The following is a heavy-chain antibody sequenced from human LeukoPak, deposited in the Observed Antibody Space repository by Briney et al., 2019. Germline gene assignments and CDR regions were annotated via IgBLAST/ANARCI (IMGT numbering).Heavy chain of an antibody. D-gene: IGHD3-10*01. CDR1: GFTFSSYG. Sequence: GGSLRLSCAASGFTFSSYGMSWVRQAPGKGLEWVSAISGSGGSTYYADSVKGRFTISRDNSKNTLYLQMNSLRAEDTAVYYCAKQVVRGVIIDYWGKGTLVTVSS. V-gene: IGHV3-23*01. CDR3: AKQVVRGVIIDY. CDR2: ISGSGGST. J-gene: IGHJ4*02.